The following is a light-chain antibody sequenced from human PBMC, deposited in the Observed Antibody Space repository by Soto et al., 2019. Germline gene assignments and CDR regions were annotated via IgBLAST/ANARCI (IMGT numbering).Light chain of an antibody. CDR3: QLYGISPQ. V-gene: IGKV3-20*01. CDR1: QTSGSNF. CDR2: ASS. Sequence: EIVLTQSPGTLSLSPGERATLSCKTSQTSGSNFLAWYQHKPGQAPRLLIYASSNRATGIPDRFSGSASGPDFTLTINRLEPEGFAVYDCQLYGISPQFGQGTRLEIK. J-gene: IGKJ5*01.